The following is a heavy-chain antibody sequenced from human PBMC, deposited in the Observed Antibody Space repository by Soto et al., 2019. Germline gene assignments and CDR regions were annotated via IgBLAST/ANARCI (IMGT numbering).Heavy chain of an antibody. CDR2: ISSSSSTI. CDR3: ARDVELIGGSSRSPYYYYMDV. J-gene: IGHJ6*03. CDR1: GFTFRSCS. Sequence: GGSLRLSCAASGFTFRSCSMTWVRKAPGKGLEWVSYISSSSSTIYYADSVKGRFTISRDNAKNSLYLQMNSLRAEDTAVYYCARDVELIGGSSRSPYYYYMDVWGKGTTVTVSS. D-gene: IGHD6-6*01. V-gene: IGHV3-48*01.